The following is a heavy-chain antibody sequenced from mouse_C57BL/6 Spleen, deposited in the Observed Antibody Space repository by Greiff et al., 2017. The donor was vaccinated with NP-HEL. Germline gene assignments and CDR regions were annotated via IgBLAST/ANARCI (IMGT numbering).Heavy chain of an antibody. D-gene: IGHD2-13*01. CDR3: ARGEVISYYFDY. V-gene: IGHV1-69*01. CDR1: GYTFTSYW. J-gene: IGHJ2*01. CDR2: IDPSDSYT. Sequence: QVQLQQPGAELVMPGASVKLSCKASGYTFTSYWMHWVKQRPGQGLEWIGEIDPSDSYTNYNQKFKGKSTLTVDKSSSTAYMQLSSLTSEDSAVYYCARGEVISYYFDYWGQGTTLTVSS.